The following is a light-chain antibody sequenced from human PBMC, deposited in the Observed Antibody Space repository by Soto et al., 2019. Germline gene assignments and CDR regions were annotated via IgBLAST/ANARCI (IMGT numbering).Light chain of an antibody. J-gene: IGKJ4*01. CDR2: YLS. CDR3: QQYSNWPLA. CDR1: QTIEKNY. V-gene: IGKV3D-20*01. Sequence: MQSHPTLSXXPGEXATLXXGXSQTIEKNYLSLYQHKPGLAPRLLIYYLSNMATSIPDRFSASGSGTHFTLTISRLEPEDFSLYYCQQYSNWPLAFGAGTAVDMK.